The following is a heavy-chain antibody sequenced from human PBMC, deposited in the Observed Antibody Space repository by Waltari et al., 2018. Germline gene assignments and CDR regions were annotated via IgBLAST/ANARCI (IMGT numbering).Heavy chain of an antibody. CDR2: IYHSGST. Sequence: QVQLQESGPGLVKPSETLSLTCAVSGYSISSGYYWGWIRQPPGKGLEWIGSIYHSGSTYYNPALKSQVTIAVDTSKNQFSLKLSSVTAADTAVYYCARQDYGSGSYYNNPDAFDIWGQGTMVTVSS. CDR1: GYSISSGYY. D-gene: IGHD3-10*01. CDR3: ARQDYGSGSYYNNPDAFDI. J-gene: IGHJ3*02. V-gene: IGHV4-38-2*01.